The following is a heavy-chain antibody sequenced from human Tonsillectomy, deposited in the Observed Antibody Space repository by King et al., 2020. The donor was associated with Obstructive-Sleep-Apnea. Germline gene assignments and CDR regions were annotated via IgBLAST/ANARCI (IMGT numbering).Heavy chain of an antibody. D-gene: IGHD6-19*01. CDR3: VRGGWTGRGFDV. Sequence: QLVQSGGGLVQPGGSLRLSCAASGFTFSDYSMCWIRQAPGKGLEWVSYISTSGSSIYYADSVKGRFTISRDNAKNSLYLQMNSRRAENTAIYYCVRGGWTGRGFDVWGQGTMGTVSS. J-gene: IGHJ3*01. V-gene: IGHV3-48*04. CDR1: GFTFSDYS. CDR2: ISTSGSSI.